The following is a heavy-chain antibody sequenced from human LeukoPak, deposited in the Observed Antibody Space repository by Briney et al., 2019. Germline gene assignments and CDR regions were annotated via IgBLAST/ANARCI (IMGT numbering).Heavy chain of an antibody. V-gene: IGHV1-8*01. CDR1: GYTFTSYD. D-gene: IGHD5-12*01. J-gene: IGHJ5*02. CDR3: AKAGIVATMNADWFDP. CDR2: MNPNSGNT. Sequence: GASVLFSCKASGYTFTSYDINWVRQATGQGPEWMGWMNPNSGNTGYAQKFQGRVTMTRDTSISTAYMELSSLRSEDTAVYYYAKAGIVATMNADWFDPWGQGTLVGVSS.